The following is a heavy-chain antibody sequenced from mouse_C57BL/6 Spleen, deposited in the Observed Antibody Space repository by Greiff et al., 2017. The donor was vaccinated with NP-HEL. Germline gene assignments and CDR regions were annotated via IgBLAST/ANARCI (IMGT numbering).Heavy chain of an antibody. V-gene: IGHV1-15*01. CDR2: IDPETGGT. CDR1: GYTFTDYE. CDR3: TIDGYYAWFAY. Sequence: VQLQQSGAELVRPGASVTLSCKASGYTFTDYEMHWVKQTPVHGLEWIGAIDPETGGTAYNQKFKGKARLTADKSSSTAYMELRSLTSEDSAVYYCTIDGYYAWFAYWGQGTLVTVSA. J-gene: IGHJ3*01. D-gene: IGHD2-3*01.